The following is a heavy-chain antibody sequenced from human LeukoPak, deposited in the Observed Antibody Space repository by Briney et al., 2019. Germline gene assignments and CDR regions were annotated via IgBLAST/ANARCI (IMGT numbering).Heavy chain of an antibody. CDR2: NYPGNSDS. Sequence: GSPQIPCQGTGSTFNNCWLGGGRPVPGKCAGLMGINYPGNSDSRYRTPFQGQVTISANTCMSSAYLQWSILKGADTPMYFCARQVHAAYFDFWGRGTLVTVSS. D-gene: IGHD6-25*01. CDR3: ARQVHAAYFDF. V-gene: IGHV5-51*01. J-gene: IGHJ2*01. CDR1: GSTFNNCW.